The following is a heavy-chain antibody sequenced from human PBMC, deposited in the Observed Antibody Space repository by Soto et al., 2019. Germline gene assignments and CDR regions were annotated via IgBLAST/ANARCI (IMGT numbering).Heavy chain of an antibody. V-gene: IGHV1-3*01. Sequence: ASVKVSCKASGYTFATYAIHWVRQAPGEGLEWMGWINPDTGNTEYAEKFQDRVTMTRDTSTSTVYMELSSLRYEDTAVYYCARMLEAETENDYWGQGTLVTVSS. CDR2: INPDTGNT. CDR3: ARMLEAETENDY. D-gene: IGHD3-10*02. J-gene: IGHJ4*02. CDR1: GYTFATYA.